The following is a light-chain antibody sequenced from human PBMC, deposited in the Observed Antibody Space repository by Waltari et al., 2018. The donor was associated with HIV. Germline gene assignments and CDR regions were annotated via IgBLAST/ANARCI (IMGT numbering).Light chain of an antibody. Sequence: DIQLTQSPSPLSASVGDSVTITCRTSQDMRNDLGRYQQKPGKAPQRLIYAGSSLHSRVPSRFSGGGSATEFTLSISILQPEDFATYYSLQQNTYPWPFGQGTKVDSK. V-gene: IGKV1-17*01. CDR2: AGS. CDR1: QDMRND. CDR3: LQQNTYPWP. J-gene: IGKJ1*01.